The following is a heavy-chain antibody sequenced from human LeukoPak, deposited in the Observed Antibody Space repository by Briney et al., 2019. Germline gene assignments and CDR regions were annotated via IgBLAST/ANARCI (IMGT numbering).Heavy chain of an antibody. V-gene: IGHV3-43D*03. CDR1: GFIFDDYA. CDR2: INWDGSRA. D-gene: IGHD5-12*01. J-gene: IGHJ6*03. Sequence: PGGSLRLSCAASGFIFDDYAMHWVRQVPGKDLEWVSLINWDGSRAYYADSVKGRFTISRDNSKSSLYLQMNSLTTDDTAFYHCVKAGYGGYIGYNYYYMDVWGKGTTVTVSS. CDR3: VKAGYGGYIGYNYYYMDV.